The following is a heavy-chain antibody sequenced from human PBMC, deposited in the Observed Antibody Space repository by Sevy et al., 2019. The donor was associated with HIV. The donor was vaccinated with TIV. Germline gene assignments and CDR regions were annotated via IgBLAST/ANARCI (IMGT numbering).Heavy chain of an antibody. Sequence: GGSLRLSCAASGFTFDDYAMHWVRQAPGKGLEWVSGVSWNSGSIGYADSVKGRFTISRDNAKNSLYVQMNSLRAEDTALYYCAKASRGYSGSAAAFDIWGQGTMVTVSS. CDR2: VSWNSGSI. V-gene: IGHV3-9*01. J-gene: IGHJ3*02. D-gene: IGHD1-26*01. CDR1: GFTFDDYA. CDR3: AKASRGYSGSAAAFDI.